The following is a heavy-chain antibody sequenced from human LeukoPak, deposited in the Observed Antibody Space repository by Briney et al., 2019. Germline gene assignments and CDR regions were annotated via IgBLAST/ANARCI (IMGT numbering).Heavy chain of an antibody. J-gene: IGHJ6*03. CDR3: ARDPGEDVVPAATNYYYYYMDV. CDR2: INPNSGGT. V-gene: IGHV1-2*02. Sequence: SVKVSCKASGYTFTGYYMHWVRQAPGQGLEWMGWINPNSGGTNYAQKFQGRVTMTRDTSISTAYMELSRLRSDDTAVYYCARDPGEDVVPAATNYYYYYMDVWGKGTTVTVSS. CDR1: GYTFTGYY. D-gene: IGHD2-2*01.